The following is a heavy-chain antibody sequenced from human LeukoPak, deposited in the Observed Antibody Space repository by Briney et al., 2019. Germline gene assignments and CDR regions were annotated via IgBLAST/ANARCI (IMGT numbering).Heavy chain of an antibody. CDR1: GFTFSSYW. D-gene: IGHD3-9*01. Sequence: GGSRRLSCAASGFTFSSYWMSWVRQAPGKGLEWVAKIKQDGSEKYYVDSVKGRFTISRDNAKNSLYLQMNSLRAEDTAVYYCARAHKLRYFDWLYNYWGQGTLVTVSS. J-gene: IGHJ4*02. CDR2: IKQDGSEK. V-gene: IGHV3-7*03. CDR3: ARAHKLRYFDWLYNY.